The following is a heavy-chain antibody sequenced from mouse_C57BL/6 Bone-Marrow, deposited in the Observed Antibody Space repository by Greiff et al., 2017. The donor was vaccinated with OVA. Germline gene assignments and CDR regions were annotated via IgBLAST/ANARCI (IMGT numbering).Heavy chain of an antibody. V-gene: IGHV1-69*01. CDR2: IDPSDSYT. CDR1: GYTFTSYW. CDR3: ARKGYDY. J-gene: IGHJ2*01. D-gene: IGHD2-2*01. Sequence: QVQLQQPGAELVMPGASVKLSCKASGYTFTSYWMHWVKQRPGQGLEWIGEIDPSDSYTNYNQKFKGKSTLTVDKSSSTAYMQLRRLTSEDSAVYYCARKGYDYWGQGTALTGSA.